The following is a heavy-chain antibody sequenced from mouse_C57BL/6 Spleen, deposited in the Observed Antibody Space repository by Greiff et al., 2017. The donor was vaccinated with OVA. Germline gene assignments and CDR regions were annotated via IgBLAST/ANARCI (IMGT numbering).Heavy chain of an antibody. V-gene: IGHV7-3*01. CDR3: ARNGSPYAMDY. Sequence: EVQRVESGGGLVQPGGSLSLSCAASGFPFTDYYMSWVRQPPGKALEWLGFIRNKANGYPTEYSASVKGRFTISRDNSQSILYHQMKALRAEDSATDYCARNGSPYAMDYWGQGTSVTVSS. CDR2: IRNKANGYPT. D-gene: IGHD1-1*01. CDR1: GFPFTDYY. J-gene: IGHJ4*01.